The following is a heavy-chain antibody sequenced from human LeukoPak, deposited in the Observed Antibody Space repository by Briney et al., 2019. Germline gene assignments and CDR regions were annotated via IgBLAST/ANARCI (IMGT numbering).Heavy chain of an antibody. CDR3: ARDHMMSNTGGYYFDY. V-gene: IGHV1-24*01. CDR1: GYTLTELS. CDR2: FDPEDGET. Sequence: ASVKVSCKVSGYTLTELSMHWVRQAPGKGLEWMGGFDPEDGETIYAQKFQGRVTMTEDTSTDTAYMELSSLRSEDTAVYYCARDHMMSNTGGYYFDYWGQGTLVTVSS. D-gene: IGHD3-10*01. J-gene: IGHJ4*02.